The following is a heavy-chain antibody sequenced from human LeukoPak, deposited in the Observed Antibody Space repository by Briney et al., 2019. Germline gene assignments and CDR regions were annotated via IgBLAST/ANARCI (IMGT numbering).Heavy chain of an antibody. CDR2: IYHSGST. J-gene: IGHJ4*02. CDR1: GGSISSSNW. V-gene: IGHV4-4*02. CDR3: ARLHYSNYEPLDY. Sequence: SETLSLTCAVSGGSISSSNWWSWVRQPPGKGLEWIGEIYHSGSTNYNPSLKSRVTISVDTSKNQFSLKLSSVTAADTAVYYCARLHYSNYEPLDYWGQGTLVTVSS. D-gene: IGHD4-11*01.